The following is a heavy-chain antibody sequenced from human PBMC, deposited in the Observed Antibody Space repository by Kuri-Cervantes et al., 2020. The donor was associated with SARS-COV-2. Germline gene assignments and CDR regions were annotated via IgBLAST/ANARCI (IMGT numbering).Heavy chain of an antibody. CDR2: ISGSGGST. Sequence: GESLKISCEASGFTFSSYAMSWVRQAPGKGLEWVSAISGSGGSTYYADSVKGRFTISRDNSKNTLYLQMNSLRAEDTAVYYCAKIRLRYFVLYPSGDFDYWGQGTLVTVSS. D-gene: IGHD3-9*01. CDR3: AKIRLRYFVLYPSGDFDY. CDR1: GFTFSSYA. V-gene: IGHV3-23*01. J-gene: IGHJ4*02.